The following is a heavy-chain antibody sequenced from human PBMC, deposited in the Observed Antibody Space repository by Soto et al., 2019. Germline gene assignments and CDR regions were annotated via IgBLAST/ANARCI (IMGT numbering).Heavy chain of an antibody. CDR1: GFAFSSYS. CDR3: ARDRLNRWRVWHSPYYYYGMDV. Sequence: PVGSLRLSCAASGFAFSSYSMNWVRQAPGKGLEWVSSISSSSSYIYYADSVKGRFTISRDNAKNSLYLQMNSLRAEGTAVYYCARDRLNRWRVWHSPYYYYGMDVRGQGTTVTVSS. D-gene: IGHD2-15*01. V-gene: IGHV3-21*01. CDR2: ISSSSSYI. J-gene: IGHJ6*02.